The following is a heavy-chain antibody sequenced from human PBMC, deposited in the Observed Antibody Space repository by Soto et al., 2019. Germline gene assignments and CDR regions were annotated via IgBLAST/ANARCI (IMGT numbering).Heavy chain of an antibody. D-gene: IGHD6-19*01. CDR3: AKDLGSSGCEYFDH. CDR1: GFTFGSFA. CDR2: ISFHGRHQ. V-gene: IGHV3-30*18. J-gene: IGHJ4*02. Sequence: QLVESGGGVVQPGKSLRLSCAGSGFTFGSFAMHWVRQAPGKGLEWVAVISFHGRHQYYADSVKGRFTISRDNSNNTVYLQLSSLRLEDTAVYYCAKDLGSSGCEYFDHWGQGTLVTVSS.